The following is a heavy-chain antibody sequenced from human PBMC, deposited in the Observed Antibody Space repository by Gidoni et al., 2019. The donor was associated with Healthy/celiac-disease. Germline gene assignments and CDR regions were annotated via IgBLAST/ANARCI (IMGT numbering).Heavy chain of an antibody. CDR3: ARHEYYYDSSGSVLLNYWAFDI. V-gene: IGHV1-69*04. D-gene: IGHD3-22*01. Sequence: QVQLVQSGAEVKKPGSSVKVSCKASGGTFSSYAISWVRQAPGQGLEWMGRIIPILGIANYAQKFQGRVTITADKSTSTAYMELSSLRSEDTAVYYCARHEYYYDSSGSVLLNYWAFDIWGQGTMVTVSS. J-gene: IGHJ3*02. CDR1: GGTFSSYA. CDR2: IIPILGIA.